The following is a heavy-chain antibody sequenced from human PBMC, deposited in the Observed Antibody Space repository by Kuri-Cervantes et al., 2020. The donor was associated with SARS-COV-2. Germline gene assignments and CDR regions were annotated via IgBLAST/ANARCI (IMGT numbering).Heavy chain of an antibody. CDR2: IIPIFGTA. CDR3: ANEVRGAHFFDY. V-gene: IGHV1-69*13. D-gene: IGHD3-10*01. CDR1: GGTFSSYA. Sequence: SVKVSCKASGGTFSSYAISWVRQAPGQGLEWMGGIIPIFGTANYAQKFQGRVTITADESTRTAYMELSSLRSEDTAVYYCANEVRGAHFFDYWGQGTLVTVSS. J-gene: IGHJ4*02.